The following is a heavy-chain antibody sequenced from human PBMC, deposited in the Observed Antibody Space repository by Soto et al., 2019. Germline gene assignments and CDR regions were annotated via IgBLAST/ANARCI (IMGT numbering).Heavy chain of an antibody. D-gene: IGHD3-3*01. Sequence: GGSLRLSCAASGFTFSSYEMSWVRQAPGKGLEWVSYISSSGSTIYYADSVKGRFTISRDNAKNSLYLQMNSLRAEDTAVYYCARKGQYYDFWSGYYPKPGGMDVWGQGTTVTVSS. CDR2: ISSSGSTI. V-gene: IGHV3-48*03. CDR1: GFTFSSYE. J-gene: IGHJ6*02. CDR3: ARKGQYYDFWSGYYPKPGGMDV.